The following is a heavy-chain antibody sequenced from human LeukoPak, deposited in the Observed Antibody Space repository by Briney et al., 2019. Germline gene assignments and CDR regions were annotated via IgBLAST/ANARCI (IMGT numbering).Heavy chain of an antibody. J-gene: IGHJ4*02. CDR3: AKGESRLVFRSKYYFDY. V-gene: IGHV3-30*02. D-gene: IGHD6-19*01. CDR2: IRYDGSNK. Sequence: GGSLRLSCAASGFTFSSYGMHWVRQAPGKGLEWVAFIRYDGSNKYYADSVKGRFTISRDNSKNTLYLQMNSLRAEDTAVYYCAKGESRLVFRSKYYFDYWGQGTLVTVSS. CDR1: GFTFSSYG.